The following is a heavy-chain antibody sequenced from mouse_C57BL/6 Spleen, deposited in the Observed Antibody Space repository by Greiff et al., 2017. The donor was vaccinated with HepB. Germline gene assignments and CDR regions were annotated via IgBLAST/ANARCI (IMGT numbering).Heavy chain of an antibody. D-gene: IGHD1-2*01. V-gene: IGHV1-9*01. CDR2: ILPGSGST. Sequence: VKLVESGAELMKPGASVKLSCKATGYTLTGYWIEWVKQRPGHGLEWIGEILPGSGSTNCNEKFKGKATFTADTSSNTAYMQLSSLTTEDSAIYYCARAPLLRTHGYFDYWGQGTTLTVSS. CDR1: GYTLTGYW. J-gene: IGHJ2*01. CDR3: ARAPLLRTHGYFDY.